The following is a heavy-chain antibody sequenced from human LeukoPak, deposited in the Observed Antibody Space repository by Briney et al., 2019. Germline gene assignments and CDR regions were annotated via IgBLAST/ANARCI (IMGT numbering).Heavy chain of an antibody. CDR2: IIPIFGTA. Sequence: SVKVSCKASGGTFSSYAISWVRQAPGQGLEWMGGIIPIFGTANYAQKFQGRVTITADKSTSTAYMELSSLRSEDTAVYYCAYVDTAMGDAFDIWGQGTMVTVS. J-gene: IGHJ3*02. D-gene: IGHD5-18*01. V-gene: IGHV1-69*06. CDR3: AYVDTAMGDAFDI. CDR1: GGTFSSYA.